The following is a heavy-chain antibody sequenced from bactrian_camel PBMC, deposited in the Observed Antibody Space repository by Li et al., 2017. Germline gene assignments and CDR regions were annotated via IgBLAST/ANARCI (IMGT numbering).Heavy chain of an antibody. D-gene: IGHD5*01. CDR3: AGSEHRCWRGSGAIEAYGVQVRFGT. CDR1: GLTGSGYC. J-gene: IGHJ6*01. CDR2: ICLSSGGT. Sequence: QVQLVESGGDSVQAGGSLRLSCEVSGLTGSGYCMGWFQQPPGEEREGVAAICLSSGGTAYYDSVKGRFTISQDNAKNTVYLQMNSLKPEDTAMYYCAGSEHRCWRGSGAIEAYGVQVRFGTWGQGTQVTVS. V-gene: IGHV3-3*01.